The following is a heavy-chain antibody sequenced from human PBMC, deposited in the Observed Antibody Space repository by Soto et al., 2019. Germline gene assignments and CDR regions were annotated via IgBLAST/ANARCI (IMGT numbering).Heavy chain of an antibody. J-gene: IGHJ5*01. D-gene: IGHD4-17*01. Sequence: EVQLLESGGGLVQPGGSLRLSCAASGFTFSNFAMNWVRQAPGKGLEWVSGIGGSGTSTYYIDSVKGRFTISRDNYKNTLYLEMNGLRAEDTAVYYCAKDLYGAYVVGWCDFWGQGTLVTVSS. CDR2: IGGSGTST. CDR1: GFTFSNFA. V-gene: IGHV3-23*01. CDR3: AKDLYGAYVVGWCDF.